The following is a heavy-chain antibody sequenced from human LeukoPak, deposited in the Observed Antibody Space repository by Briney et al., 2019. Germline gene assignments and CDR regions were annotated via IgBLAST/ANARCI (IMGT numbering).Heavy chain of an antibody. CDR2: ISSNGGST. V-gene: IGHV3-64*01. CDR3: ARDTSSSGWYVGWFDP. Sequence: PGGSLRLSCAASGFTFSSYAMHWVRQAPGKGLEYVSAISSNGGSTYYANSVKGRFTISRDNSKNTLYLQMGSLRAEDMAVYYCARDTSSSGWYVGWFDPWGLGTLVTVSS. CDR1: GFTFSSYA. D-gene: IGHD6-19*01. J-gene: IGHJ5*02.